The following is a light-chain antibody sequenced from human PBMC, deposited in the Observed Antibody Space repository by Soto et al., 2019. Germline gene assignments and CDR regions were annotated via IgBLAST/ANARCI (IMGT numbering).Light chain of an antibody. J-gene: IGKJ2*01. CDR2: GAS. CDR3: QQYGSSPQESYT. CDR1: QSVSSSY. V-gene: IGKV3-20*01. Sequence: EIVLTQSPGTLSLSPGERATLSCRASQSVSSSYLAWYQQKPGQAPRLLIYGASSRATGIPDRFSGSGSGTDFTLTISRLEPEDFAVYYCQQYGSSPQESYTFGQGTKLEIK.